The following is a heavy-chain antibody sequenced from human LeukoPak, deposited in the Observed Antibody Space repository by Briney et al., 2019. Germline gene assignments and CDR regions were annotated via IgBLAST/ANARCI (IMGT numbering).Heavy chain of an antibody. CDR2: IKQDGSEK. CDR3: ARDGWYGDYFDY. D-gene: IGHD6-19*01. J-gene: IGHJ4*02. V-gene: IGHV3-7*01. Sequence: GGSLRLSCAASGFTFSSYAMSWVRQAPGKGLEWVANIKQDGSEKYYVDSVKGRFTISRDNAKNSLYLQMNSLRAEDTAVYYCARDGWYGDYFDYWGQGTLVTVSS. CDR1: GFTFSSYA.